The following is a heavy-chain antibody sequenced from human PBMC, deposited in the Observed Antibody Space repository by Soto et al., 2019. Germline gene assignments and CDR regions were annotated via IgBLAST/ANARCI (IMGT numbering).Heavy chain of an antibody. CDR2: ISPGDSDI. D-gene: IGHD6-13*01. CDR1: GYIFTTYW. Sequence: PGESLKISCKGSGYIFTTYWIGWVRQMPGKGLEWMGIISPGDSDIRYSPSFQGQVTISADKSIRTAYLQWSSLKASDTAIYYCAVFRSSWFGDGRLDSWGPGTLVTVSS. J-gene: IGHJ4*02. CDR3: AVFRSSWFGDGRLDS. V-gene: IGHV5-51*01.